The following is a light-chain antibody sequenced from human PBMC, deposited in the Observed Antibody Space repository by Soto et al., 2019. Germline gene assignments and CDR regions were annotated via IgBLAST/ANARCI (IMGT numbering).Light chain of an antibody. V-gene: IGKV1-6*01. CDR2: AAS. CDR1: QGIRTE. Sequence: APQMTQSPSSLSASVGDRVTIACRASQGIRTELGWYQQKPGEAPKLLIYAASTLQSGVPSRFSGSGSGTDFTLTISSLQPEDFAVYYCQQRSNWPRTFGPGTKVDIK. J-gene: IGKJ3*01. CDR3: QQRSNWPRT.